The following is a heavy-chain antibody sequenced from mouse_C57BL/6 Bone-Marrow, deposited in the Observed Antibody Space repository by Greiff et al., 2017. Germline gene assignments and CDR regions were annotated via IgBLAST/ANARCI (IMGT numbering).Heavy chain of an antibody. Sequence: EVKLVESEGGLVQPGSSMKLSCTASGFTFSDYYMAWVRQVPEKGLEWVANSKYDGSSTYYLDSLKSRFIISRDNAKNILYLQMSSLKSEDTATYYCARVSYYFDYWGQGTTLTVSS. V-gene: IGHV5-16*01. CDR2: SKYDGSST. CDR1: GFTFSDYY. CDR3: ARVSYYFDY. J-gene: IGHJ2*01.